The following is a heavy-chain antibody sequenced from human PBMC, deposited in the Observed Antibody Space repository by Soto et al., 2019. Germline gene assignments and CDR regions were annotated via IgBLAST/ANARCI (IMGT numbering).Heavy chain of an antibody. Sequence: TLSHTGAVYGGSFRGYYRCWIRQPPGKGLECIGEINHSGSPNYHLSLKSRVTISEDTSKNQFSLKLSSVTASDTAVYYCARGRRGSTTYSYYYGIDVWGQGTTVTVSS. CDR2: INHSGSP. CDR1: GGSFRGYY. CDR3: ARGRRGSTTYSYYYGIDV. J-gene: IGHJ6*02. D-gene: IGHD2-2*01. V-gene: IGHV4-34*01.